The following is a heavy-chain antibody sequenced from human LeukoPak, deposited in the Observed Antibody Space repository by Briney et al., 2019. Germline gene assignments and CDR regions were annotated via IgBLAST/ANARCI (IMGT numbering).Heavy chain of an antibody. V-gene: IGHV3-7*01. CDR3: AREGGYCSSTSCLNEFDY. CDR1: GFTFSSYW. Sequence: GGSLRLSCAASGFTFSSYWMSWVRQAPGKGLEWVANIKQDGSEKYYVDSVKGRFTISRDNAKNSLYLQMNSLRAEDTAVYYCAREGGYCSSTSCLNEFDYWGQGTLVTVSS. D-gene: IGHD2-2*01. J-gene: IGHJ4*02. CDR2: IKQDGSEK.